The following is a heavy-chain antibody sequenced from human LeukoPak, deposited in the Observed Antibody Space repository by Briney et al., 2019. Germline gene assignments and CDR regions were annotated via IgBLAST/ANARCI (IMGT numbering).Heavy chain of an antibody. J-gene: IGHJ5*02. V-gene: IGHV3-66*01. D-gene: IGHD3-22*01. Sequence: GGSLRLSCAASGFTFSSYSMNWVRQAPGKGLEWVSVIYSGGSTYYADSVKGRFTISRDNAKNSLYLQMNSLRAEDTAVYYCATDYDSSAPWGQGTLVTVSS. CDR1: GFTFSSYS. CDR2: IYSGGST. CDR3: ATDYDSSAP.